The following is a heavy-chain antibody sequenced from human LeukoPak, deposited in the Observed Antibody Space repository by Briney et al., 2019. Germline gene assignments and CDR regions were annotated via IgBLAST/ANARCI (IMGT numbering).Heavy chain of an antibody. J-gene: IGHJ3*02. Sequence: ASVKVSCKASGCTFTGYYMHWVRQAPGQGLEWMGQINPNSGGTNYVQKFQGRVTMTRDTSFTTAYMELSGLRSDDTAVYYCARVRIGVAGNTFDMWGQGTMVTVS. D-gene: IGHD6-19*01. CDR3: ARVRIGVAGNTFDM. V-gene: IGHV1-2*06. CDR2: INPNSGGT. CDR1: GCTFTGYY.